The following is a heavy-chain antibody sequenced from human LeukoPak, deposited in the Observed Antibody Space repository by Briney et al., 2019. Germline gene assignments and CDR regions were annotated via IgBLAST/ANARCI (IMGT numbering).Heavy chain of an antibody. CDR3: ASHSPVTGIPTEDAFDI. D-gene: IGHD7-27*01. V-gene: IGHV5-51*01. CDR1: GYSFTSYW. Sequence: KRGESLKISCKGSGYSFTSYWIGWVRQLPGKGLEWMGIIYPGDSDTRYSPSFQGQVTISADKSISTAYLQWSSLKASDTAMYYCASHSPVTGIPTEDAFDIWGQGKMVTVSS. J-gene: IGHJ3*02. CDR2: IYPGDSDT.